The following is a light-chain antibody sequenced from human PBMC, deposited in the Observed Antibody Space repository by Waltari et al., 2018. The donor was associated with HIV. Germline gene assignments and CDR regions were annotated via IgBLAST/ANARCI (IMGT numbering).Light chain of an antibody. J-gene: IGLJ2*01. V-gene: IGLV2-14*01. CDR2: EVS. Sequence: QSALTQPASVSGSPGQSITISCTGTSGDIGGSYSFVSWYQQHPAKVPKLIIFEVSKRPSGVSNRFSGAKSANTASLTISGLQPEDEADYYCSSYTSSHIVIFGGGTKVTVL. CDR1: SGDIGGSYSF. CDR3: SSYTSSHIVI.